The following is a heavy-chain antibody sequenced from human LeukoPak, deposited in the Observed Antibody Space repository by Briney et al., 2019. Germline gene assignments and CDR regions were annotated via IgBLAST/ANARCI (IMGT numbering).Heavy chain of an antibody. D-gene: IGHD6-13*01. J-gene: IGHJ6*03. CDR3: ARGGYSSSWYVQDYYYYMDV. CDR2: INPNSGGT. CDR1: GYTFTGYY. Sequence: ASVKVSCKASGYTFTGYYMHWVRQAPGQGLEWMGWINPNSGGTNYAQKFQGRVTMTRNTSISTAYMELSSLRSEDTAVYYCARGGYSSSWYVQDYYYYMDVWGKGTTVTISS. V-gene: IGHV1-2*02.